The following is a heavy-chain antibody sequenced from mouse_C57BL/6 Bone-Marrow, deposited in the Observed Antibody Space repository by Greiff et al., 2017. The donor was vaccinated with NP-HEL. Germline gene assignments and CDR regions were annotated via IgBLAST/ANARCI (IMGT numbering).Heavy chain of an antibody. V-gene: IGHV5-9-1*02. D-gene: IGHD1-1*01. CDR2: ISSGGDYI. CDR1: GFTFSSYA. Sequence: EVKLMESGEGLVKPGGSLKLSCAASGFTFSSYAMSWVRQTPEKRLEWVAYISSGGDYIYYADNVKGRFTISRDNARNTLYLQMSRLKSEDTAMYYCTREDYYGSSPWYFDVWGTGTTVTVSS. J-gene: IGHJ1*03. CDR3: TREDYYGSSPWYFDV.